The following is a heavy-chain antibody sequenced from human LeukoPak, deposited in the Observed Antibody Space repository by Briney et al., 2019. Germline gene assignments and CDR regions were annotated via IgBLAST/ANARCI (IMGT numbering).Heavy chain of an antibody. Sequence: ASMKVSCKASGYTFTDYYIHWVRQAPGQGLEWMGWINSNSGGINFPQNFLGRVTMARDTSISTVYMQLSRLRSDDTAVYYCAREQRGSGFWGQGTLITVSS. CDR1: GYTFTDYY. V-gene: IGHV1-2*02. CDR2: INSNSGGI. CDR3: AREQRGSGF. D-gene: IGHD3-16*01. J-gene: IGHJ4*02.